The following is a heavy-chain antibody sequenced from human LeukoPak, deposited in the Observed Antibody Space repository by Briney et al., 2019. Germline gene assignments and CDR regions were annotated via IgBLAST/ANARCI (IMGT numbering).Heavy chain of an antibody. CDR2: ISGYNDNA. Sequence: GASVKVSCKASGYIFTNYGISWVRQAPGQGLEWVGWISGYNDNAHYAQKLQGRVTMTRETSTSTGYMELRSLSSDDTAIYYCARDGNDVMDYWGQGTTVTVSS. D-gene: IGHD4-23*01. CDR3: ARDGNDVMDY. J-gene: IGHJ6*02. CDR1: GYIFTNYG. V-gene: IGHV1-18*01.